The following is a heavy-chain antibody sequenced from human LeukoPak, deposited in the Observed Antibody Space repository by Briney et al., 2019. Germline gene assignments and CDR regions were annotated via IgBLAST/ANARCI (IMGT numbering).Heavy chain of an antibody. CDR2: INSHNGDT. CDR1: GYSFVFFG. V-gene: IGHV1-18*01. CDR3: ARAVSGSLYGDFDF. Sequence: EASVKVSCKASGYSFVFFGVSWVRQAPGQGLEWMGWINSHNGDTKYAERLQGRVIMTTDTSTSTSYMELRSLRSDDTAVYYCARAVSGSLYGDFDFWGQGTLVTVSS. D-gene: IGHD1-26*01. J-gene: IGHJ4*02.